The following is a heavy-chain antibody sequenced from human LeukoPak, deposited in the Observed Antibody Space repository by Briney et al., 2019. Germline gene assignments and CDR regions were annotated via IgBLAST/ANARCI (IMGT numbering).Heavy chain of an antibody. CDR3: ASSNNWGLPTH. V-gene: IGHV3-53*01. J-gene: IGHJ4*02. CDR1: GFTVSSNY. CDR2: IYSGGGT. D-gene: IGHD7-27*01. Sequence: PGGSLRLSCAASGFTVSSNYMSWVRQAPGKGLEWVSLIYSGGGTYYADSVKGRFTISRDNSKNSLYLQMNSLRADDTAVYYCASSNNWGLPTHWGQGTLVTVSS.